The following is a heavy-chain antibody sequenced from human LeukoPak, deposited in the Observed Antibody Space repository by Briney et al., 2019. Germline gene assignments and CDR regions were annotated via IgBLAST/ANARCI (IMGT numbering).Heavy chain of an antibody. V-gene: IGHV3-21*01. CDR1: GFTFSSYS. D-gene: IGHD5-24*01. CDR2: ISSSSSYI. CDR3: ARGGMATKTPDY. Sequence: GGSLRLSCAASGFTFSSYSMNWVRQAPGKGLEWVSSISSSSSYIYYADSVKGRFTISRDNTKNSLYLQMNSLRAEDTAVYYCARGGMATKTPDYWGQGTLVTVSS. J-gene: IGHJ4*02.